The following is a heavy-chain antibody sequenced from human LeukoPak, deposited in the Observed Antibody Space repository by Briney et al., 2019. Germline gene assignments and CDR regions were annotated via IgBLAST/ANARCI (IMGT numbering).Heavy chain of an antibody. Sequence: GGSLRLSCAASGFTFSSYGMHWVRQAPGKGLEWVAVIWYDGNNKYHADSVKGRFTISRDTSKNTLHLQMNSLRAEDTAVYYCARDMRKARFDDAFDIWGQGTMVTVSS. CDR3: ARDMRKARFDDAFDI. V-gene: IGHV3-33*08. J-gene: IGHJ3*02. CDR1: GFTFSSYG. D-gene: IGHD3-10*01. CDR2: IWYDGNNK.